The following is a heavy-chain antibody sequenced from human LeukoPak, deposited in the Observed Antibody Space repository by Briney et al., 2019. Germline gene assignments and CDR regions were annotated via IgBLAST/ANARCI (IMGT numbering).Heavy chain of an antibody. D-gene: IGHD3-3*01. CDR2: IYYSGST. CDR3: ARGRLRLLGFDY. Sequence: KPSETLSLTCTVSGGSMTNSTYYWGWIRQPPGKGLEWIGSIYYSGSTYYNPSFKSRITISVDTSKNQFPLKLSSVTAADTAVYYCARGRLRLLGFDYWGQGTLVTVSS. J-gene: IGHJ4*02. CDR1: GGSMTNSTYY. V-gene: IGHV4-39*06.